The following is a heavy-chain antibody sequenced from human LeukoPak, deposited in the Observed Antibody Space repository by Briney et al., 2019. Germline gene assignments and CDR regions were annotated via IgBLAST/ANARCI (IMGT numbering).Heavy chain of an antibody. CDR1: GGSISSGGYY. D-gene: IGHD5-24*01. CDR3: ARGRSLKLRRDGYNYYFDY. Sequence: PSETLSLTCTVSGGSISSGGYYWSWIRQHPGKGLEWIGYIYYSGSTYYNPSLKSRVTISVDTSKNQFSLKLSSVTAADTAVYYCARGRSLKLRRDGYNYYFDYWGQGTLVTVSS. V-gene: IGHV4-31*03. CDR2: IYYSGST. J-gene: IGHJ4*02.